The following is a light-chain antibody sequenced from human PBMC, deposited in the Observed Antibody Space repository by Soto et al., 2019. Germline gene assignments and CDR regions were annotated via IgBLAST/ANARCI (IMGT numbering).Light chain of an antibody. CDR1: QSVGSSS. CDR3: QQHGQWPIT. Sequence: VLTQSPDTLSLSPWEIATLSCMASQSVGSSSLGWYQQKPGQAPSLLISDASNRATGIPDRFSGSGSGTDFTLTISSLQPVDFATYYCQQHGQWPITFGQGTQLEIK. J-gene: IGKJ5*01. V-gene: IGKV3D-20*02. CDR2: DAS.